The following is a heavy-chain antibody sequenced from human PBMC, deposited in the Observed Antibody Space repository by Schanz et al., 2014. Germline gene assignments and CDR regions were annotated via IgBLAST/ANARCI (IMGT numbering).Heavy chain of an antibody. CDR3: VRVSFADPRLYRGMDRDIDY. Sequence: EVQLLESGGGLVQPGGSLRLSCAASGFTFSTSAMSWVRQVPGKGLEWVSAILGLASTTYYADSVTGRFTISRDNAKNTLYLQMNTLRAEDTAVYYCVRVSFADPRLYRGMDRDIDYWGQGTLVTVSS. D-gene: IGHD5-18*01. CDR2: ILGLASTT. V-gene: IGHV3-23*01. J-gene: IGHJ4*02. CDR1: GFTFSTSA.